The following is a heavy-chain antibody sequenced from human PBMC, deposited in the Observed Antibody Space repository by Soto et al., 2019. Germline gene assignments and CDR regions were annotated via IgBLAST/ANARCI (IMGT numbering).Heavy chain of an antibody. CDR2: IYSGGST. Sequence: PGESLKISCAASGFTVSSNYMSWVRQAPGKGLEWVSVIYSGGSTYYADSVKGRFTISRDNSKNTLYLQMNSLRAEDTAVYYCARGAINDFWSDYDWCMDVWGQGTTVTVSS. D-gene: IGHD3-3*01. V-gene: IGHV3-53*01. J-gene: IGHJ6*02. CDR3: ARGAINDFWSDYDWCMDV. CDR1: GFTVSSNY.